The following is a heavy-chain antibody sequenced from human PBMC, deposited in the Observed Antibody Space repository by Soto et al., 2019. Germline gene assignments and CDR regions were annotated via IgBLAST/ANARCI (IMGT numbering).Heavy chain of an antibody. Sequence: EVQLLESGGGLVQPGGSLRLSCAASGFTFSSYAMSWVRQAPGKGLEWVSAISGSGGSTYYADSVKGRFTISRDNSKNTLYLQMNSLRAEDTAVYYGAKGGGPSRSYDYWGKGTLVTVSS. V-gene: IGHV3-23*01. CDR3: AKGGGPSRSYDY. J-gene: IGHJ4*02. CDR1: GFTFSSYA. CDR2: ISGSGGST. D-gene: IGHD1-26*01.